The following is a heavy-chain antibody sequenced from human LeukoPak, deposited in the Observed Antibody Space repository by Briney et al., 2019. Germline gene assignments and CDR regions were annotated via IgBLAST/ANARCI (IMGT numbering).Heavy chain of an antibody. CDR3: YHTAAAGKGVSFDY. CDR1: GGSISSSSYY. Sequence: PSETLSLTCTVSGGSISSSSYYWGWIRQPPGKGLEWIGSIYYSGSTYYNPSLKSRVTISVGTSKNQFSLKLSSVTAADTAVYYCYHTAAAGKGVSFDYWGLGTLVTVSS. J-gene: IGHJ4*02. D-gene: IGHD6-13*01. CDR2: IYYSGST. V-gene: IGHV4-39*03.